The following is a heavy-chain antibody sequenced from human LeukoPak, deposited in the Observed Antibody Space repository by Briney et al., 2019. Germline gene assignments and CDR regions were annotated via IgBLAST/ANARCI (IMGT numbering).Heavy chain of an antibody. J-gene: IGHJ4*02. CDR2: IYHSGST. CDR3: ARGQLREGYFDY. Sequence: SQTLSLTCTVSGGSISSGGYYWSWIRQPPGKGLEWIGYIYHSGSTYYNPSLKSRVTISVDRSKNQFSLKLSSVTAADTAVYYCARGQLREGYFDYWGQGTLVTVSS. CDR1: GGSISSGGYY. V-gene: IGHV4-30-2*01. D-gene: IGHD4-23*01.